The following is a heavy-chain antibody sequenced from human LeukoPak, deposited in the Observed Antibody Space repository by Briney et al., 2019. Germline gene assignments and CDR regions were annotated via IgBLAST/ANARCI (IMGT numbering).Heavy chain of an antibody. Sequence: SVKVSCKASGGTFSSSTISWVRQAPGQGLEWMGRIIPIPGIANYAQKCKGRVTITADKSTSTAYMELRSLRSEDTAVYYCARVAIRSRSSESAIDYWGQGTLVTVSS. J-gene: IGHJ4*02. D-gene: IGHD6-6*01. CDR1: GGTFSSST. CDR3: ARVAIRSRSSESAIDY. CDR2: IIPIPGIA. V-gene: IGHV1-69*02.